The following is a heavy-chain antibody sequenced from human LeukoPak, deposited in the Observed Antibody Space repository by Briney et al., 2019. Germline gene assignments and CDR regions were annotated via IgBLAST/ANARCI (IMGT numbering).Heavy chain of an antibody. J-gene: IGHJ4*02. CDR1: GFDFSGFS. CDR3: ARPRGCGSARCNNFDY. V-gene: IGHV3-7*01. D-gene: IGHD2-2*01. CDR2: MDEYGSDI. Sequence: GGSLRLSCVVSGFDFSGFSMSWVRQAPGKGLEWVAIMDEYGSDIFYVESVKGRFIISRANARNSLYLQMNNLRAEDTAVYYCARPRGCGSARCNNFDYWGQGTLVTVSS.